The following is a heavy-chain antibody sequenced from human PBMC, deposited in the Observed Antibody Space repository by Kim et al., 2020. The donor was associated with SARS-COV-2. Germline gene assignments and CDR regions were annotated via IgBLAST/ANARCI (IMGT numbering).Heavy chain of an antibody. D-gene: IGHD4-17*01. CDR1: GGSISSYY. V-gene: IGHV4-59*13. CDR3: AGTGYGDYEPYYFDY. CDR2: IYYSGST. Sequence: SETLSLTCTVSGGSISSYYWSWIRQPPGKGLEWIGYIYYSGSTNYNPSLKSRVTISVDTSKNQFSLKLSSVTAADTAVYYCAGTGYGDYEPYYFDYWGQGTLVTVSS. J-gene: IGHJ4*02.